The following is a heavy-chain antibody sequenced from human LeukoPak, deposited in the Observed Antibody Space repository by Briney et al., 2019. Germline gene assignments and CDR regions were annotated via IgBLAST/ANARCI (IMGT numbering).Heavy chain of an antibody. CDR3: ASGRSSGWFMYGMDV. Sequence: PGGSLRLSCAASGFTFSSYAMSWVRQAPGKGLEWVSAISGSGGSTYYADSVKGRFTISRDNSKNTLYLQMNSLRGDDTGVYYCASGRSSGWFMYGMDVWGQGTTVTVSS. CDR2: ISGSGGST. CDR1: GFTFSSYA. D-gene: IGHD6-13*01. J-gene: IGHJ6*02. V-gene: IGHV3-23*01.